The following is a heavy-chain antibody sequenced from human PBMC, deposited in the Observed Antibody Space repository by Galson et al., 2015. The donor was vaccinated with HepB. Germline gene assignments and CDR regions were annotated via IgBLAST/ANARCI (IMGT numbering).Heavy chain of an antibody. D-gene: IGHD3-16*02. CDR1: GFTVSSNY. CDR3: AREDRARDYVWGSYRFEEFHY. Sequence: SLRLPCAASGFTVSSNYMSWVRQAPGKGLEWVSVIYSGGSTYYADSVKGRFTISRDNSKNTLYLQMNSLRAEDTAVYYCAREDRARDYVWGSYRFEEFHYWGQGILVTVSS. V-gene: IGHV3-66*01. J-gene: IGHJ4*02. CDR2: IYSGGST.